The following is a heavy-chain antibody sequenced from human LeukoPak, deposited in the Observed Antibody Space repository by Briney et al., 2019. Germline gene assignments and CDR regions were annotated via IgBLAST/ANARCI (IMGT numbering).Heavy chain of an antibody. V-gene: IGHV1-8*01. J-gene: IGHJ6*02. Sequence: ASVKVSCKASGYTSTSYDINWVRQATGQGLEWMGWMNPNSGNTGYAQKFQGRVTMTRNTSISTAYMELSSLRSEDTAVYYCARAAPVTGTTTWFAYHYGMDVWGQGTTVTVSS. D-gene: IGHD1-7*01. CDR3: ARAAPVTGTTTWFAYHYGMDV. CDR2: MNPNSGNT. CDR1: GYTSTSYD.